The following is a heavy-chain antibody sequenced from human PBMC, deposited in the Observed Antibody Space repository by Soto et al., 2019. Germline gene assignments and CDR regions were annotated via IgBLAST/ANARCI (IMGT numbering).Heavy chain of an antibody. CDR3: ARHWSDYAFDY. D-gene: IGHD3-3*01. Sequence: SETLSLTCTVSGGSVSSYYWIWSRQPPGKGLEWIGYMDYSGSTNYNSSLKSRVTISVDTSKNQFSLKLTSVTAADTAIYYCARHWSDYAFDYWGRGTLVTVSS. V-gene: IGHV4-59*02. CDR1: GGSVSSYY. J-gene: IGHJ4*02. CDR2: MDYSGST.